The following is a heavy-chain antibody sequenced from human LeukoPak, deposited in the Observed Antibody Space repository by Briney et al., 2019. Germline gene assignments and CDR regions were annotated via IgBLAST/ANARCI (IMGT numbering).Heavy chain of an antibody. Sequence: GGSLRLSCAASGFTFSSYSMNWVRQAPGKGLEWVSSISSSSSYIYYADSVKGRFTISRGNAKNSLYLQMNSLRAEDTAVYYCARDLVWEMATIRGSIDYWGQGTLVTVSS. J-gene: IGHJ4*02. CDR3: ARDLVWEMATIRGSIDY. CDR1: GFTFSSYS. CDR2: ISSSSSYI. V-gene: IGHV3-21*01. D-gene: IGHD5-24*01.